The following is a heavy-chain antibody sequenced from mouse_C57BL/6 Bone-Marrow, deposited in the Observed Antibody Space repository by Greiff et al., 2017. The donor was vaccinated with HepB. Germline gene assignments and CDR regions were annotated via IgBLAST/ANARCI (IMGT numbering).Heavy chain of an antibody. J-gene: IGHJ1*03. CDR1: GYTFTSYW. D-gene: IGHD1-1*01. Sequence: QVQLQQPGAELVRPGSSVKLSCKASGYTFTSYWMHWVKQRPIQGLEWIGNIDPSDSETHYNQKFKDKATLTVDKSSSTAYMQLCSLTSEDSAVYYCARGGYYGSSYGWYFDVWGTGTTVTVSS. V-gene: IGHV1-52*01. CDR2: IDPSDSET. CDR3: ARGGYYGSSYGWYFDV.